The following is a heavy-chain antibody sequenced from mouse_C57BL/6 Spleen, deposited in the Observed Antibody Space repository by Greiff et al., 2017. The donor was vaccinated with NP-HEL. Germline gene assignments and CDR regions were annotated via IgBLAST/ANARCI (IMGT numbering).Heavy chain of an antibody. CDR1: GYTFTSYW. CDR3: ARGAQATYSDAMDY. V-gene: IGHV1-64*01. CDR2: IHPNSGST. D-gene: IGHD3-2*02. J-gene: IGHJ4*01. Sequence: QVQLKQPGAELVKPGASVKLSCKASGYTFTSYWMHWVKQRPGQGLEWIGMIHPNSGSTNYNEKFKSKATLTVDKSSSTAYMQLSSLTSEDSAAYYCARGAQATYSDAMDYWGQGTSVTASS.